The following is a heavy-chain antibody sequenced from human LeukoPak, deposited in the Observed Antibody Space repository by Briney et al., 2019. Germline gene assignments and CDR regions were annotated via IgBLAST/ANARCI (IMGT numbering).Heavy chain of an antibody. CDR1: GYTFSGYY. V-gene: IGHV1-2*02. CDR2: INPNSGGT. J-gene: IGHJ4*02. CDR3: ARDGLYCSGDSCYPYYFDS. Sequence: GASVKVSCKASGYTFSGYYMHWVRQAPGQGLERMGWINPNSGGTNYAQKFQGRVTMTRDTSISTAYMELSRLRSDDTAVYYCARDGLYCSGDSCYPYYFDSWGQGTLVTVSS. D-gene: IGHD2-15*01.